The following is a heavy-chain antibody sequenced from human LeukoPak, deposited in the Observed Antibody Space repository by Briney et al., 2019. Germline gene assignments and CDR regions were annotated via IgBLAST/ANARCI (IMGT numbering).Heavy chain of an antibody. D-gene: IGHD6-13*01. CDR2: FYSGGST. V-gene: IGHV3-66*01. J-gene: IGHJ1*01. CDR3: ASSSWSSEYFHY. Sequence: GGSLRLSCAASGFTFSDNYMSWVRQAPGKGLEWVSVFYSGGSTRYADSVKGRFTISRDNSKNTLYPQLNSLRAEDTAVYFCASSSWSSEYFHYWGQGTLVTVSS. CDR1: GFTFSDNY.